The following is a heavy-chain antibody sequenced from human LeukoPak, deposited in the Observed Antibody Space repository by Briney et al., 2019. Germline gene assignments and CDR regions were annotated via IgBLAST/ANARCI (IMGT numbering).Heavy chain of an antibody. V-gene: IGHV3-48*01. J-gene: IGHJ4*02. Sequence: PGGSLRLSCAASGFTFGSYSMNWVRQAPGKGLEWVSYISSSSSTIYYADSVKGRFTISRDNAKNSLYLQMNSLRAEDTAVYYCARDRRGWLQYKTIDYWGQGTLVTVSS. D-gene: IGHD5-24*01. CDR3: ARDRRGWLQYKTIDY. CDR1: GFTFGSYS. CDR2: ISSSSSTI.